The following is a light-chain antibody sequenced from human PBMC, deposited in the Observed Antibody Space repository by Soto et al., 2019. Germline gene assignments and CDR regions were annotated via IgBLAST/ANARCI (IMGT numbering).Light chain of an antibody. V-gene: IGKV1-33*01. CDR2: DTS. J-gene: IGKJ4*01. CDR1: HDIGTY. CDR3: QQFDSVPLT. Sequence: DVQMTQCPSSLSASVGDRVTITCQASHDIGTYLNWYQHKPGKAPKLLIFDTSHLATGVPARFSGGGSDTYFTFTITNLQPEDFAVYYCQQFDSVPLTFGGGTHVEI.